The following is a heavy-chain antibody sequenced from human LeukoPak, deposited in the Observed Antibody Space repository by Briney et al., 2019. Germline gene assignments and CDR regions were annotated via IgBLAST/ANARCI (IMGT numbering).Heavy chain of an antibody. V-gene: IGHV1-69*13. CDR2: IIPIFGTA. D-gene: IGHD5-12*01. J-gene: IGHJ6*02. Sequence: GASVKVSCKASGGTFSSYAISWVRQAPGQGLEWMGGIIPIFGTANYAQKFQGRVTITADESTSTAYMELSSLRSEDTAVYYCARALYSGYDNYYYYGMDVWGQGTTVTVSS. CDR1: GGTFSSYA. CDR3: ARALYSGYDNYYYYGMDV.